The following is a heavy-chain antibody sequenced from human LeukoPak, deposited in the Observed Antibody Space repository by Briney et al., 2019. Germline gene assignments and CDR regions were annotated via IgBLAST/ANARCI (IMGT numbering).Heavy chain of an antibody. CDR3: ARAQAYGGNSFFLY. J-gene: IGHJ4*02. CDR2: ISSSSSYI. V-gene: IGHV3-21*01. CDR1: GFTFSNYA. Sequence: GGSLRLSCAASGFTFSNYAMSWVRQAPGKGLEWVSSISSSSSYIYYADSVKGRFTISRDNAKNSLYLQMNSLRAEDTAVYYCARAQAYGGNSFFLYWGQGTLVTVSS. D-gene: IGHD4-23*01.